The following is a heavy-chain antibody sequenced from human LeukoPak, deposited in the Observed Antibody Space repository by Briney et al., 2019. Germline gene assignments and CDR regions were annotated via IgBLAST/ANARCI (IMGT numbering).Heavy chain of an antibody. CDR3: VTMVRGGTDAFDI. D-gene: IGHD3-10*01. Sequence: ASVKVSCKASGYTFTSYGISWVRQAPGQGLEWMGWISAYNGNTNYAQKLQGRVTMTTDTSTSTAYMELSSLRSEDTAVYYCVTMVRGGTDAFDIWGQGTMVTVSS. J-gene: IGHJ3*02. CDR1: GYTFTSYG. V-gene: IGHV1-18*01. CDR2: ISAYNGNT.